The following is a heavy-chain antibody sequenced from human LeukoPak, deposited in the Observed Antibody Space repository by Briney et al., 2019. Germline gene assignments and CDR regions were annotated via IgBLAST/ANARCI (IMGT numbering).Heavy chain of an antibody. V-gene: IGHV3-33*01. CDR3: ARASARLYYYDSSGYWGYFDY. Sequence: GGSLRLSCAASVFTFSSYGMHWVREAPGKGLEWVADIWYDGSNKYYADSVKGGFTISRDNSKNTLYQQMNSLRAEDTAVYYCARASARLYYYDSSGYWGYFDYWGQGTLVTVSS. CDR2: IWYDGSNK. CDR1: VFTFSSYG. D-gene: IGHD3-22*01. J-gene: IGHJ4*02.